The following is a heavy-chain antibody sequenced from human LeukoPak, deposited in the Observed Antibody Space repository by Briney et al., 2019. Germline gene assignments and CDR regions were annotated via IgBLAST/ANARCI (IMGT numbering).Heavy chain of an antibody. CDR2: IYYSGST. D-gene: IGHD3-10*01. J-gene: IGHJ6*02. CDR3: ARGFPKVLNYYGVDV. V-gene: IGHV4-59*08. Sequence: SETLSLTCTVSGGSISSYYWSWIRQPPGKGLEWIGYIYYSGSTNYNPSLKSRVTISVDTSKNQFSLKLSSVTAADTAVYYCARGFPKVLNYYGVDVWGQGTTVTVSS. CDR1: GGSISSYY.